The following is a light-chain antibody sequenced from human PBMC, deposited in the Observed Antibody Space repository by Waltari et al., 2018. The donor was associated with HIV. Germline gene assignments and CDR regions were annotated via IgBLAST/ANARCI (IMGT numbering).Light chain of an antibody. CDR1: RSNIGAGFF. CDR3: QSYDSSLRASV. CDR2: SDI. Sequence: QSALAQPPSVSGAPGQRVTIPCTGNRSNIGAGFFLHRYPHLPGTAPKLLVYSDINRPAGVPDRFSGSKSGTSASLVITGLQAEDEADYYCQSYDSSLRASVFGGGTKLTVL. V-gene: IGLV1-40*01. J-gene: IGLJ2*01.